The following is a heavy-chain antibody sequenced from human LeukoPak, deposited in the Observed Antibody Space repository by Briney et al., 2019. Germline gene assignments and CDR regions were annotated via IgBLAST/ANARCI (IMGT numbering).Heavy chain of an antibody. J-gene: IGHJ3*02. V-gene: IGHV3-21*01. CDR2: FSSSSSYI. CDR3: AGLLWFGELLYGAFDI. Sequence: GGSWRPSCQPPAFTFVTFSRNWAPQAPGRGRDGSSSFSSSSSYIYYADSVKGRFTISRDNAKNSLYLQMNSLRAEDTAVYYCAGLLWFGELLYGAFDIWGQGTMVTVSS. CDR1: AFTFVTFS. D-gene: IGHD3-10*01.